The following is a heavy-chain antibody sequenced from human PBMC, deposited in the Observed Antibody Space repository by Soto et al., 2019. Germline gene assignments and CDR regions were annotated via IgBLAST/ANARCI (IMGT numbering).Heavy chain of an antibody. CDR2: IYSGGST. J-gene: IGHJ4*02. D-gene: IGHD3-3*01. Sequence: GGSLRLSCAASGFTVSSNYMSWVRQAPGKGLEWVSVIYSGGSTYYADSVKGRFTISRDNSKNTLYLQMNSLRAEDTAVYYCARDAPYYDFWSGYFDYWGQGTLVTVS. CDR1: GFTVSSNY. V-gene: IGHV3-66*01. CDR3: ARDAPYYDFWSGYFDY.